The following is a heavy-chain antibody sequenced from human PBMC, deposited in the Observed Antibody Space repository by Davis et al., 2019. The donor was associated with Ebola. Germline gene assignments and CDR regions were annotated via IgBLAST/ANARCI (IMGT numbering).Heavy chain of an antibody. CDR1: GGTFSSYA. J-gene: IGHJ4*02. CDR3: ARDSWGFGIGETAG. V-gene: IGHV1-69*06. D-gene: IGHD1-26*01. Sequence: SVKVSCKASGGTFSSYAISWVRQAPGQGLEWMGGIIPIFGTANYAQKFQDRVTITADKSTSTAYMELSSLRSEDTAVYYCARDSWGFGIGETAGWGQGTLVTVSS. CDR2: IIPIFGTA.